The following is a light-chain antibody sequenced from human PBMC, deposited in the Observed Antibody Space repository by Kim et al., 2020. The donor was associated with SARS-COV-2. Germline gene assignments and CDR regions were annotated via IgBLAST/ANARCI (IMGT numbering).Light chain of an antibody. CDR3: QSYDISNVI. V-gene: IGLV6-57*02. CDR1: GGNIADND. Sequence: GNAVTISCSGTGGNIADNDVQWCQQRPGSAPTIVSYEDSERPSGVPDRFSGSIDTSSSSASLTISGLKTEDEADYYCQSYDISNVIFGGGTQLTVL. CDR2: EDS. J-gene: IGLJ2*01.